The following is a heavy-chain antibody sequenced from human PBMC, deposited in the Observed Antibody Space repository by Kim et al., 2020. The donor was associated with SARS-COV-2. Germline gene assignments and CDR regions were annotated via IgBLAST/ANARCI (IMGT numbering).Heavy chain of an antibody. V-gene: IGHV3-53*01. Sequence: GGSLRLSCAASGFTVSSNYMSWVRQAPGKGLEWVSFIYSAGTTKYADSVKGRFAISRDTSKNTLFLQMNSLRAEDTAVYYCARWDQYYYQYWGQGTLVIVSS. CDR1: GFTVSSNY. CDR2: IYSAGTT. D-gene: IGHD3-10*01. CDR3: ARWDQYYYQY. J-gene: IGHJ1*01.